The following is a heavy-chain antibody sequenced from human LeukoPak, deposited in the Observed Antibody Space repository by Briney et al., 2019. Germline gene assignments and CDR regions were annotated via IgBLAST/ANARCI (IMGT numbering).Heavy chain of an antibody. Sequence: GASVKVSCKASGYTFTGYYRHWVRQAPGQGLEWMGWINPNSGGTNYAQKFQGRVTMTRDTSISTAYMELSRLRSDDTAVYYCARSAGRGSGSYLYPGYWGQGTLVTVSS. CDR2: INPNSGGT. V-gene: IGHV1-2*02. CDR3: ARSAGRGSGSYLYPGY. CDR1: GYTFTGYY. D-gene: IGHD3-10*01. J-gene: IGHJ4*02.